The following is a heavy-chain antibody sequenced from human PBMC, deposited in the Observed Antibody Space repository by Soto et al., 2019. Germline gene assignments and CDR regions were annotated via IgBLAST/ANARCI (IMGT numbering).Heavy chain of an antibody. CDR1: CGSIRNYY. CDR3: AREVAAPGATYFEY. J-gene: IGHJ4*02. V-gene: IGHV4-59*01. CDR2: IYPGGSN. D-gene: IGHD6-13*01. Sequence: SETLSRTCTVSCGSIRNYYWICIRQPPGKGLQWIVYIYPGGSNKYNYSLKSRATISADTSKNQFYLRLSSVTAADTAVYYCAREVAAPGATYFEYWGQGTLVTLSS.